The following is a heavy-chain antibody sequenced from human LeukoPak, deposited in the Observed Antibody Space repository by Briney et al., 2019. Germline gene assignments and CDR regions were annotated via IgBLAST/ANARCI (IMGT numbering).Heavy chain of an antibody. CDR3: ARLQPHRLEPPSNSYYSSRAV. Sequence: ASVKVSCKASGYTFRNYGINWVRQAPGQGLEWMGWISGYNGNTNYAQKFQGRVTMTTATTTSTAYMDLRSLRSDDTAVYYCARLQPHRLEPPSNSYYSSRAVGAKGTTVTAS. D-gene: IGHD5-12*01. J-gene: IGHJ6*03. CDR2: ISGYNGNT. CDR1: GYTFRNYG. V-gene: IGHV1-18*01.